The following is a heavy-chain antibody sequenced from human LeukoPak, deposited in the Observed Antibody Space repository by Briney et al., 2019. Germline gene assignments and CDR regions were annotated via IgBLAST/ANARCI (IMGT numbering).Heavy chain of an antibody. D-gene: IGHD3-22*01. CDR2: IKQDGSEK. CDR1: GFTFSSYW. CDR3: AKGGLYYYDSSGYFDY. V-gene: IGHV3-7*03. Sequence: GGSLRLPCAASGFTFSSYWMSWVRQAPGKGLEWVANIKQDGSEKYYVDSVKGRFTISRDNAKNSLYLQMNSLRAEDTAVYYCAKGGLYYYDSSGYFDYWGQGTLVTVSS. J-gene: IGHJ4*02.